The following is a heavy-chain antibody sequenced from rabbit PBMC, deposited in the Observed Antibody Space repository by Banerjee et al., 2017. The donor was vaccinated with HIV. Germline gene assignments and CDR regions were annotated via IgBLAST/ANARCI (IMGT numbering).Heavy chain of an antibody. CDR3: ARYGISNGGYNL. Sequence: QSLEESGGDLVKPGASLTLTCTASGFSFSSYRICWVRQAPGKGLEWIACIYNGDGSTYYASWAKGRFTISKTSSTTVTLQMTSLTAADTATYFCARYGISNGGYNLWGPGTLVTVS. CDR2: IYNGDGST. CDR1: GFSFSSYR. V-gene: IGHV1S40*01. J-gene: IGHJ4*01. D-gene: IGHD1-1*01.